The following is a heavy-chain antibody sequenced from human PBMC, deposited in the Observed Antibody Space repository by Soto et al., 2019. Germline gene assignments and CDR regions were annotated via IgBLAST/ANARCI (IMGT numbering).Heavy chain of an antibody. CDR2: IIPIFGTA. CDR1: GGTFSSYA. D-gene: IGHD6-6*01. Sequence: SVKVSCKASGGTFSSYAISWLRQSPGQGLEWMGGIIPIFGTANYAQKFQGRVTITADESTSTAYMELSSLRSEDTAVYYCARGRYSSSWYYYYGMDVWGQGTTVTVSS. J-gene: IGHJ6*02. V-gene: IGHV1-69*13. CDR3: ARGRYSSSWYYYYGMDV.